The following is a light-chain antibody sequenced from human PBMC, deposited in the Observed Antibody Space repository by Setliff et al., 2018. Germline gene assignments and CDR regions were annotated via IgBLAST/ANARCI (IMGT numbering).Light chain of an antibody. Sequence: QSALTQPASVSGSPGQSITISCSGTTSDIGTYNYVSWYQQYPGKAPKLVIYDVSNRPSGVSNRFSGSKSGNTASLAISGLQAEDEADYYCYSYTASTSYVFGTGTKVTVL. V-gene: IGLV2-14*01. CDR3: YSYTASTSYV. J-gene: IGLJ1*01. CDR1: TSDIGTYNY. CDR2: DVS.